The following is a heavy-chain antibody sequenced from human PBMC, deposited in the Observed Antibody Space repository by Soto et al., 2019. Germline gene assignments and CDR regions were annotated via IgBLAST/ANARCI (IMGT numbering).Heavy chain of an antibody. CDR2: IYYSGST. CDR1: GCSISSYY. Sequence: SETLSLTCTVSGCSISSYYWSWIRQPPGKGLEWIGYIYYSGSTNYNPSLKSRVTISVDTSKNQFSLKLSSVTAADTAVYYCARILKAAGTYYYYYYGMDVWGQGTTVTVSS. V-gene: IGHV4-59*01. CDR3: ARILKAAGTYYYYYYGMDV. J-gene: IGHJ6*02. D-gene: IGHD6-13*01.